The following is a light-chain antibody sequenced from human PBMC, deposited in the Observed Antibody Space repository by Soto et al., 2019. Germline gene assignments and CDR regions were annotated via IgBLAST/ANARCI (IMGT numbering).Light chain of an antibody. J-gene: IGKJ1*01. CDR3: QQLTDWPPQWT. Sequence: EVVLTQSPDTLSLPPGERATLSCRASQSISSYLAWYQQKPGQAPRLLIYDASSRANGIPARFSGSGSGTAFTLTISSLEPEDFAVYYCQQLTDWPPQWTFGQGTKVEIK. CDR1: QSISSY. V-gene: IGKV3-11*01. CDR2: DAS.